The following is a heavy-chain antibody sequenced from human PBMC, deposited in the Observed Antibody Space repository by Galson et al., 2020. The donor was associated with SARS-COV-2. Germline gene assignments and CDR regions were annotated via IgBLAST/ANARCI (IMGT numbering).Heavy chain of an antibody. CDR3: AKRQGGHDNNWDGGCFDY. CDR1: GFSFTTTGVGVR. V-gene: IGHV2-5*02. J-gene: IGHJ4*02. CDR2: IYRDDDK. D-gene: IGHD1-1*01. Sequence: KMSGPTLVKPTQTLTLTCTFSGFSFTTTGVGVRVGWIRQLPGKALEWLALIYRDDDKRYNPSLRGRFSIAKDTSTNQVVLTMTNMDPMDTATYYCAKRQGGHDNNWDGGCFDYWGQGALVTVSS.